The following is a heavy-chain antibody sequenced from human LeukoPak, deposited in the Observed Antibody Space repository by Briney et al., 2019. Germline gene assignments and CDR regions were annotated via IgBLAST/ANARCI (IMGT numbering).Heavy chain of an antibody. CDR2: IYYSGSS. CDR3: ARQDILTGYGYFDY. D-gene: IGHD3-9*01. Sequence: SESLSLTCTVSGGSISSSSYYWGWIRQPPGKGLEWIGSIYYSGSSYYNPSLKSRVTISVDTSKNQFSLKLSSVTAADTAVYYCARQDILTGYGYFDYWGQGTLVTVSS. J-gene: IGHJ4*02. V-gene: IGHV4-39*01. CDR1: GGSISSSSYY.